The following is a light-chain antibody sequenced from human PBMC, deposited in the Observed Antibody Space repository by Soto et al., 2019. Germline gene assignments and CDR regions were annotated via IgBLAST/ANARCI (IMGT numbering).Light chain of an antibody. J-gene: IGKJ4*01. V-gene: IGKV3-11*01. CDR1: QSVSSY. CDR3: QQRSNWPLT. CDR2: DAS. Sequence: EIVLTKSPATLSLSPGERATLSCRASQSVSSYLAWYQQKPGQAPRLLMSDASNRATGIPARVSGSESGTDFTLTISSLEPEDFAVYYFQQRSNWPLTFGGGTQVEIK.